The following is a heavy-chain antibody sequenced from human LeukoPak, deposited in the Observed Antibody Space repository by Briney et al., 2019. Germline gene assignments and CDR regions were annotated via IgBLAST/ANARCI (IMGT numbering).Heavy chain of an antibody. V-gene: IGHV4-34*01. J-gene: IGHJ4*02. CDR1: GGSFSGYY. CDR2: INHSGST. D-gene: IGHD4-17*01. CDR3: ARAHYGDYVFDY. Sequence: PSETLSLTCAVYGGSFSGYYWSWIRQPPGKGLEWIGGINHSGSTNYNPSLKSRVTISVDTSKNQFSLKLSSVTAGDTAVYYCARAHYGDYVFDYWGQGTLVTVSS.